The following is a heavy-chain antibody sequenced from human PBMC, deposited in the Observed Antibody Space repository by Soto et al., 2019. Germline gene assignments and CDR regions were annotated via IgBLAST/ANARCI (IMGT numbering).Heavy chain of an antibody. J-gene: IGHJ4*02. D-gene: IGHD3-22*01. CDR2: ISGNGGT. V-gene: IGHV3-23*01. CDR3: AKDAPGSGWLSDY. CDR1: GFTFTIYA. Sequence: GSLRLSCAASGFTFTIYAMSWVRQVPGKGLEWVSTISGNGGTSYADFVRGRFTISRDNSKNTLYLQMNSLRVDDTAIYYCAKDAPGSGWLSDYWGQGTLVTVSS.